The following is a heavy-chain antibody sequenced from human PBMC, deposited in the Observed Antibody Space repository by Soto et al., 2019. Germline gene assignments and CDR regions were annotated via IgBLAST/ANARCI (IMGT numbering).Heavy chain of an antibody. CDR2: ISSNGGSI. Sequence: EVQLVDAGGGLVQPGGPLRLSCSASGFTFSSYALHWVRQAPGKGLEYVSGISSNGGSIFYPDSVKVRFTISRDNSKNNLYLQMTCLRPDDTAVYYFVKDRTGGSVGYFDTWGEGRLVSVSS. J-gene: IGHJ4*02. V-gene: IGHV3-64D*06. CDR1: GFTFSSYA. CDR3: VKDRTGGSVGYFDT. D-gene: IGHD7-27*01.